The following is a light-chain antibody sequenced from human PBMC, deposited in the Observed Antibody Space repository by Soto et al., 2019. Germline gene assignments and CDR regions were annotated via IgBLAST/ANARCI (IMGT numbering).Light chain of an antibody. J-gene: IGLJ1*01. V-gene: IGLV1-44*01. CDR3: LAWDGDLDAHV. CDR2: NTD. Sequence: QPVLTQAPSASGTPGQRVTISCSGSDANIGRHNVNWYQQLPGAAPRVFIYNTDQRPSGVPGRFSGSKSGTSASLAISGLQSEDEAEYYCLAWDGDLDAHVFGTGTKLTVL. CDR1: DANIGRHN.